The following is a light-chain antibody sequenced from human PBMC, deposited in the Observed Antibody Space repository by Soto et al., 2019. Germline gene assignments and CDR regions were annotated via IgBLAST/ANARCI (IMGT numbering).Light chain of an antibody. CDR1: NSNIGRNT. J-gene: IGLJ3*02. CDR3: AAWDESPNVPV. CDR2: SDN. V-gene: IGLV1-44*01. Sequence: QSVLTQPPSASGTPGQRVTISCSGSNSNIGRNTVNWYQQFPGAVPNLLIQSDNQRPSGVPDRFSGSRSGTSASLAISGLQSEDEADYYCAAWDESPNVPVFGGGTKVTVL.